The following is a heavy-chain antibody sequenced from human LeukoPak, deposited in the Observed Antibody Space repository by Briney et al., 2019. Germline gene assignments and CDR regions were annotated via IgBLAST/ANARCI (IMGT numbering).Heavy chain of an antibody. J-gene: IGHJ4*02. CDR1: GFTFSHYA. Sequence: GGSLRLSCEASGFTFSHYAMNWVRQAPGKGLEWVSAISATGGSTYYADSVKGRFTISRGNSMNTLYLQMNSLRAEDTAVYYCAKDKGTYYFDYWGQGTPVTVSS. CDR2: ISATGGST. CDR3: AKDKGTYYFDY. V-gene: IGHV3-23*01.